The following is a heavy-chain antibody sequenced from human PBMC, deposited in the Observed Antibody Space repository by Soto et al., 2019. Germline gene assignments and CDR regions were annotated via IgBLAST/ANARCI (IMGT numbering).Heavy chain of an antibody. CDR3: AKDGGSTRLLGGYFDE. CDR1: GFTFSSYA. CDR2: ISGSGGST. J-gene: IGHJ4*02. Sequence: GGSLRLSCAASGFTFSSYAMSWVRQAPGKGLEWVSAISGSGGSTYYADSVKGRFTISRDNSKNTLYLQMNSLRAEDTAVYYCAKDGGSTRLLGGYFDEWGQGSLVTLSS. V-gene: IGHV3-23*01. D-gene: IGHD2-2*01.